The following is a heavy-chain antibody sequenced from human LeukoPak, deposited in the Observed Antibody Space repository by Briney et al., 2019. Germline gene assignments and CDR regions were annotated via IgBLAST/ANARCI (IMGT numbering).Heavy chain of an antibody. CDR3: ARGTVDTAMAYFDY. CDR2: ISYDGSNK. J-gene: IGHJ4*02. V-gene: IGHV3-30*03. CDR1: GFTFSSYG. Sequence: PGGSLRLSCAASGFTFSSYGMHWVRQAPGKGLEWVAVISYDGSNKYYADSVKGRFTISRDNSKNTLYLQMNSLRAEDTAVYYCARGTVDTAMAYFDYWGQGTLVTVSS. D-gene: IGHD5-18*01.